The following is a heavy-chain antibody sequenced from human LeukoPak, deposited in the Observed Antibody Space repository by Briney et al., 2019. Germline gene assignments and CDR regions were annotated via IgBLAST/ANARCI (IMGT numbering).Heavy chain of an antibody. Sequence: GGSLRLSCGASGFNFSSYTMLWFRQPPGQGLEWVSSITSRNTNIYYADSVKGRFTISRDNAKRLLYLQMTGLRAEDTAIYYCAREGRYTRDAEYWGQGTLVSVSS. D-gene: IGHD5-24*01. CDR2: ITSRNTNI. CDR3: AREGRYTRDAEY. J-gene: IGHJ4*02. V-gene: IGHV3-21*01. CDR1: GFNFSSYT.